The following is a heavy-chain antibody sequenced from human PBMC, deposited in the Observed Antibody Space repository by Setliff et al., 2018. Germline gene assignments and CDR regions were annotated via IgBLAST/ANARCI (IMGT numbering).Heavy chain of an antibody. Sequence: HPGGSLRLSCTASGLSYSTYSMTWVRQAPGKGLEWVSTITGNGGGAFYADSVEGRFTISRDNPKNTLYLQMNGLRAEDTAVYYCAKGFDYGSGICDYWGQGTPVTVSS. J-gene: IGHJ4*02. CDR3: AKGFDYGSGICDY. D-gene: IGHD3-10*01. CDR2: ITGNGGGA. V-gene: IGHV3-23*01. CDR1: GLSYSTYS.